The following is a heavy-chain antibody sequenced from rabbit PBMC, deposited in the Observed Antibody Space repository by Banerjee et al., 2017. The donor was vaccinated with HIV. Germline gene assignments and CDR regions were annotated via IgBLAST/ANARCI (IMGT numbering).Heavy chain of an antibody. Sequence: QSLEESGGGLVQPEGSLTLTCKASGLDFSSGYYMCWVRQAPGKGLEWIACIGAGNSGTTYYASWAKGRFTISKSSSTAVTLQMSSLTAADSATYFCARSVDSGWSGYNLWGPGTIVTVS. D-gene: IGHD4-1*01. V-gene: IGHV1S40*01. J-gene: IGHJ4*01. CDR2: IGAGNSGTT. CDR3: ARSVDSGWSGYNL. CDR1: GLDFSSGYY.